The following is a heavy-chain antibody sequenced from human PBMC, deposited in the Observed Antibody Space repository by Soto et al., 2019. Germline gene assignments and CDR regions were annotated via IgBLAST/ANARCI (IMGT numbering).Heavy chain of an antibody. CDR3: ARENCSGGSCYPGDY. J-gene: IGHJ4*02. CDR2: IYYSGST. CDR1: GGSISSYY. Sequence: SETLSLTCTVSGGSISSYYWSWIRQPPGKGLEWIGYIYYSGSTNYNPSLKSRVTISVDTSKNQFSLKLSSVTAADTAVYYCARENCSGGSCYPGDYWGQGTLVTVSS. D-gene: IGHD2-15*01. V-gene: IGHV4-59*01.